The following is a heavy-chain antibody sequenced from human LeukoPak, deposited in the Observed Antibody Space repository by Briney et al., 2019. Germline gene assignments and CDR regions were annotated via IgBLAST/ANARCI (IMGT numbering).Heavy chain of an antibody. CDR2: ISGSGGST. D-gene: IGHD6-6*01. CDR1: GFTFSSYA. J-gene: IGHJ4*02. V-gene: IGHV3-23*01. Sequence: GGSLRLSCAASGFTFSSYAMSWVRQAPGKGLEWVSAISGSGGSTYYADSVKGRFAIPRDNSKNTLYLQMNSLRAEDTAVYYCAKELVPHSSSAYYFDYWGQGTLVTVSS. CDR3: AKELVPHSSSAYYFDY.